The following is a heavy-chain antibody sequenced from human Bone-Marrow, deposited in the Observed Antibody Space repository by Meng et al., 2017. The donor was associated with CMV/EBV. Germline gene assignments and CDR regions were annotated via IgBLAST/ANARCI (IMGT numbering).Heavy chain of an antibody. Sequence: SETLSLTCIVSGGSIFGYSWNWIRQPPGKGLEWIGYIYYSGSTNYNPSLKSRVTISVDTSKNQFSLKLSSVTAADTAVYYCAREGSGSYYYYGMDVWGQGTTVTVSS. J-gene: IGHJ6*02. CDR3: AREGSGSYYYYGMDV. CDR2: IYYSGST. V-gene: IGHV4-59*01. D-gene: IGHD3-10*01. CDR1: GGSIFGYS.